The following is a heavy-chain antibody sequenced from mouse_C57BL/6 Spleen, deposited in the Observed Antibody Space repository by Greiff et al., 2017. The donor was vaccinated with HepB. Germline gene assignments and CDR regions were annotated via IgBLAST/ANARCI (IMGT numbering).Heavy chain of an antibody. Sequence: VHVKQSGAELVRPGASVKLSCTASGFNIKDDYMHWVKQRPEQGLEWIGWIDPENGDTEYASKFQGKATITADTSSNTAYLQLSSLTSEDTAVYYCTTCDYDVCAMDYWGQGTSVTVSS. CDR2: IDPENGDT. V-gene: IGHV14-4*01. J-gene: IGHJ4*01. D-gene: IGHD2-4*01. CDR3: TTCDYDVCAMDY. CDR1: GFNIKDDY.